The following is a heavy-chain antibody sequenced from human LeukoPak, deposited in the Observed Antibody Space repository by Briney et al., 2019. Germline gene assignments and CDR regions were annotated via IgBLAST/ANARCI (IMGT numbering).Heavy chain of an antibody. V-gene: IGHV3-49*03. Sequence: GGSLRLSCTPSGFTSGDYAMIWFRQAPGKGLEWVGFIRSKAYGGSTEYAASVKGRFTLSRDDFKSIAYLQMNSLNTEVTAVYYCTRVHLDTAMAVYWGQGTLVTVSS. CDR2: IRSKAYGGST. J-gene: IGHJ4*02. CDR3: TRVHLDTAMAVY. CDR1: GFTSGDYA. D-gene: IGHD5-18*01.